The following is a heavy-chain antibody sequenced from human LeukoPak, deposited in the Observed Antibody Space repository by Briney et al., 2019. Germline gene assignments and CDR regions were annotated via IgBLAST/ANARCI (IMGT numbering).Heavy chain of an antibody. CDR2: IYYTGSA. CDR3: ARHIGSSKLRFLEWFPVGYYYYGMDV. V-gene: IGHV4-31*03. CDR1: GGSISSGGYY. J-gene: IGHJ6*02. Sequence: TSQTLSLTCTVSGGSISSGGYYWSWIRQHPGKGLEWIGYIYYTGSAYYNPSLKSRVTISVDTSKNQFSLKLSSVTAADTAVYYCARHIGSSKLRFLEWFPVGYYYYGMDVWGQGTTVTVSS. D-gene: IGHD3-3*01.